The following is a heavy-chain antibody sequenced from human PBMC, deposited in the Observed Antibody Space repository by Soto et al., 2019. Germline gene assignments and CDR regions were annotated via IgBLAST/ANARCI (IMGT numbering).Heavy chain of an antibody. CDR2: IDPSGGKT. CDR1: GYTFTRDQ. D-gene: IGHD1-26*01. Sequence: ASVKVSCKASGYTFTRDQIHWVRQAPGQGLEWMGMIDPSGGKTNYAQKFQGRVTMTRDTSTSTVYMALSSLRSEDTAIYFCVRVGVGIGNHFDSWGRGTLVTVSS. V-gene: IGHV1-46*01. J-gene: IGHJ4*02. CDR3: VRVGVGIGNHFDS.